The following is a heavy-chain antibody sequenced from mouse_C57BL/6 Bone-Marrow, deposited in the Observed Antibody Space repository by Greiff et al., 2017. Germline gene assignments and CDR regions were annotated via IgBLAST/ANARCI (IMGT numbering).Heavy chain of an antibody. Sequence: EVHLVESGGGLVQPKGSLKLSCAASGFSFNTYAMNWVRQAPGKGLEWVARIRSKSNNYATYYADSVKDRFTISRDDSESMLYLQMNNLKTEDTAMYYCVRRYRNYDAMAYWGQGTLVTVSS. J-gene: IGHJ4*01. CDR1: GFSFNTYA. D-gene: IGHD2-14*01. CDR2: IRSKSNNYAT. CDR3: VRRYRNYDAMAY. V-gene: IGHV10-1*01.